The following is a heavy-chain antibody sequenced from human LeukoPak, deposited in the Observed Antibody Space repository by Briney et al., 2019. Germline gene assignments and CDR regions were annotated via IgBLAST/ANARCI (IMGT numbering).Heavy chain of an antibody. CDR1: GFTFSTYA. J-gene: IGHJ4*02. D-gene: IGHD3-22*01. CDR3: AKDPTMMVVVIPDY. V-gene: IGHV3-23*01. CDR2: ISGSGGST. Sequence: GGSLRLSCAASGFTFSTYAMRWVRQAPGKGLEWVSAISGSGGSTYYADSVKGRFTISRDNSKNTLYLQMNSLRAEDTAVYYCAKDPTMMVVVIPDYWGQGTLVTVSS.